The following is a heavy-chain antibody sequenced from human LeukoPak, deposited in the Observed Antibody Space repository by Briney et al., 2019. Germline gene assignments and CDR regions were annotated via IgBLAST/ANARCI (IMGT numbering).Heavy chain of an antibody. J-gene: IGHJ6*02. V-gene: IGHV3-74*01. Sequence: GGSLRLSCAASGFTFDDYAMHRVRQAPGKGLVWVSRINSDGSTTTYADSVKGRFTISRDNAKDTLYLQMNGLRAEETAVYYCARGIYGMVVWGQGTTVTVSS. CDR1: GFTFDDYA. CDR3: ARGIYGMVV. CDR2: INSDGSTT.